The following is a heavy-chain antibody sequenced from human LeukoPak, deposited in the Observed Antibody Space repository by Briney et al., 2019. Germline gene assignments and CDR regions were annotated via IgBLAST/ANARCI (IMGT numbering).Heavy chain of an antibody. V-gene: IGHV3-11*04. Sequence: SGGSLRLSCAASGFTFSDYYMNWIRQTPGKGLEWISYISQSGGVVKYADSVEGRFTISRDNAKESVNLEMNNLRVEDTAVYYCVKTARLADYWGQGTLVTVSS. CDR2: ISQSGGVV. D-gene: IGHD6-6*01. CDR3: VKTARLADY. CDR1: GFTFSDYY. J-gene: IGHJ4*02.